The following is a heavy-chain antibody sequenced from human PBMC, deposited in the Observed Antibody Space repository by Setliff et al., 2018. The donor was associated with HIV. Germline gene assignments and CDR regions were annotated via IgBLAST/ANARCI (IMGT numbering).Heavy chain of an antibody. D-gene: IGHD4-17*01. CDR2: INAGNGNT. CDR1: GYTFTTYA. Sequence: ASVKVSCKASGYTFTTYAIHWVRQAPGQRLEFMGWINAGNGNTNYPQKLQGRVTMTTDTSTSTAYMELRSLRSDDTAVYYCARVIDYGVLYWSYYMDVWGKGTTVTVSS. V-gene: IGHV1-3*01. CDR3: ARVIDYGVLYWSYYMDV. J-gene: IGHJ6*03.